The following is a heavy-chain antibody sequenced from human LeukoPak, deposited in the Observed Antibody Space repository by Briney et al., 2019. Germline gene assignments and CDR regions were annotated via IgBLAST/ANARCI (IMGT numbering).Heavy chain of an antibody. CDR1: GYTFTNFD. D-gene: IGHD4-23*01. J-gene: IGHJ5*01. Sequence: ASVKVSCKASGYTFTNFDINWVRQATGQGLEWMGRMSPNSGNTVYAQKLQGRVTLTRNTSIGTAYMELSSLTSEDTAVYYCAKSPHPTVVTATLPVNFFDSWGQGTLVTVSS. V-gene: IGHV1-8*02. CDR2: MSPNSGNT. CDR3: AKSPHPTVVTATLPVNFFDS.